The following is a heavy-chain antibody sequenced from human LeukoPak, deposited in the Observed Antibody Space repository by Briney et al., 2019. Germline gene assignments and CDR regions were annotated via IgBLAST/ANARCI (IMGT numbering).Heavy chain of an antibody. D-gene: IGHD3-9*01. CDR2: ISGSGGNT. Sequence: PGGSLRLSCAASGFTFSRNGMTWVRQAPGKGLEWVSAISGSGGNTYYADSVKGRFTISRDNSKNTLYLQMNSLRAEDTAVYYCAKTLDDILTGYYYYFDYWGQGTLVTVSS. V-gene: IGHV3-23*01. CDR1: GFTFSRNG. CDR3: AKTLDDILTGYYYYFDY. J-gene: IGHJ4*02.